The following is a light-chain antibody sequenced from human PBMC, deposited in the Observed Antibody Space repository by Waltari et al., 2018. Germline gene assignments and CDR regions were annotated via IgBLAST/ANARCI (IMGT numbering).Light chain of an antibody. CDR3: QHYVRLPVT. CDR2: AAS. J-gene: IGKJ1*01. CDR1: QIVRGT. V-gene: IGKV3-20*01. Sequence: EIVLTQSLGTLSLSPGERAPLSCRASQIVRGTLAWYQPTPGQPPRLLIYAASSRDTGIPDRFSGSGSGTDFTLTISRLEPEDFAVYYCQHYVRLPVTFGQGTKVEIK.